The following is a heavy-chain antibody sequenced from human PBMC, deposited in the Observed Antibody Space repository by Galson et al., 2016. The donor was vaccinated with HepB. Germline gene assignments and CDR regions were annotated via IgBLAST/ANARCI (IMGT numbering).Heavy chain of an antibody. Sequence: SVKVSCKASGYTFTSYDINWVRQATGQGLEWMGWMNPNSGNTGYAQKFQGRVTMTRNTSLGTAYMELRSLSSEDTAVYYCASVSVVVGGMDVWGQGTTVTVSS. J-gene: IGHJ6*02. D-gene: IGHD2-21*01. CDR1: GYTFTSYD. CDR3: ASVSVVVGGMDV. V-gene: IGHV1-8*01. CDR2: MNPNSGNT.